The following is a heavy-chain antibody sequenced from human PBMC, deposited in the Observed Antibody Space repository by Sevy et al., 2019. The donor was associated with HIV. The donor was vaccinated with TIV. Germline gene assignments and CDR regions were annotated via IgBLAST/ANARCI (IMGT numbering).Heavy chain of an antibody. D-gene: IGHD2-15*01. CDR2: IWYDGSNK. Sequence: GGSLRLSCAASGFTFSSYGMHWVRQAPGKGLEWVAVIWYDGSNKYYADSVKGRFTISRDNSKNTLYLQMNSLRAEDTAVYYCAKGGDIVVVVAAYFDYWGQGTLVTVSS. CDR3: AKGGDIVVVVAAYFDY. V-gene: IGHV3-33*06. CDR1: GFTFSSYG. J-gene: IGHJ4*02.